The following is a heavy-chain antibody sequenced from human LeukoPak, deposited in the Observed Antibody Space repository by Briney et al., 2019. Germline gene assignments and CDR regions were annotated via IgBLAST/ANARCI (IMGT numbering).Heavy chain of an antibody. CDR1: GGSFSGYY. Sequence: ASETLSLTCAVYGGSFSGYYWSWIRQPPEKGLEWIGEINHSGSTNYNPSLKSRVTISVDTSKNQFSLKLSSVTAADTAVYYCARDYGDSSGYWGQGTLVTVSS. V-gene: IGHV4-34*01. J-gene: IGHJ4*02. CDR2: INHSGST. D-gene: IGHD4-17*01. CDR3: ARDYGDSSGY.